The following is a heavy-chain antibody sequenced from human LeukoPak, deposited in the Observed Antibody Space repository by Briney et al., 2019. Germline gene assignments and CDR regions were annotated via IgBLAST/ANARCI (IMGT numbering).Heavy chain of an antibody. CDR2: IYYSGST. D-gene: IGHD3-22*01. V-gene: IGHV4-39*07. CDR3: ARVPRDSSGYYSDY. J-gene: IGHJ4*02. Sequence: SETLSLTCTVSGGSISSGSYYWSWIRQPAGKELEWIGSIYYSGSTYYNPSLKSRVTISVDTSKNQFSLKLSSVTAADTAVYYCARVPRDSSGYYSDYWGQGTLVTVSS. CDR1: GGSISSGSYY.